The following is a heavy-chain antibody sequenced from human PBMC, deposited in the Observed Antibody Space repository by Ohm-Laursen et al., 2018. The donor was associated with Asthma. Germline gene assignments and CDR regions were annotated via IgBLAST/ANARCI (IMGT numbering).Heavy chain of an antibody. CDR2: IWYDGSNK. Sequence: SLRLSCTASGFTFSTYAMHWVRQAPGKGLEWVAVIWYDGSNKYYADSVKGRFTISRDNSKNTLYLQMNSLRAEDTAVYYCAKDDGYSRSMDVWGQGTTVTVSS. D-gene: IGHD6-13*01. V-gene: IGHV3-30*04. CDR3: AKDDGYSRSMDV. J-gene: IGHJ6*02. CDR1: GFTFSTYA.